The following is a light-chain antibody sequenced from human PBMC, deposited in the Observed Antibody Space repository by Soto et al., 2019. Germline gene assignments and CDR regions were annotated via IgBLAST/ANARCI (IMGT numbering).Light chain of an antibody. CDR1: QSVDIN. J-gene: IGKJ2*01. V-gene: IGKV3-15*01. CDR2: AAF. CDR3: QQYNNWPHT. Sequence: EIVMTQSPATLSVSPGGRATLSCRASQSVDINLAWYQQRPGQSPRLLVYAAFTRAAGLPARFSGRGSGTEFTLTISSLQFEDFAVYYCQQYNNWPHTFGQGTKLEI.